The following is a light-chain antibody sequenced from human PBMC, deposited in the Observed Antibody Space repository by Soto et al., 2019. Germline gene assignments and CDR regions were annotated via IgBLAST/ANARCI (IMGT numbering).Light chain of an antibody. CDR2: DAS. CDR3: QQYNSYSLFT. V-gene: IGKV1-5*01. Sequence: DIQMTQSPSTLSASVGDRVTITCRASQSISSWLAWYQQKPGKAPKLLIYDASSLESGVPSRFSGSGSGTEFTRTISSLQPYDFATYYCQQYNSYSLFTFGPGTKVDIK. CDR1: QSISSW. J-gene: IGKJ3*01.